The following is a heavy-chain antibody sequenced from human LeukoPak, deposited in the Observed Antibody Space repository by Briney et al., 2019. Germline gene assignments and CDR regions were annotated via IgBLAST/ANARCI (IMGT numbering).Heavy chain of an antibody. V-gene: IGHV3-30*18. CDR3: AKDDDWLRFEH. J-gene: IGHJ4*02. CDR2: ISPDGSNK. D-gene: IGHD5-12*01. CDR1: EFIFRNYG. Sequence: GGSLRLSCAASEFIFRNYGMHWVRQAPGKGLEWVALISPDGSNKYYGDSVKGRFTISRDNSNHMLYLQMNSLIAEDTAIYYCAKDDDWLRFEHWGRGTPVSVSS.